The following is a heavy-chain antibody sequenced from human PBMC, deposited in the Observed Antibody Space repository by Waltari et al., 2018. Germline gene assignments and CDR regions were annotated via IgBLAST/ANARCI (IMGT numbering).Heavy chain of an antibody. CDR1: GGSINNYY. Sequence: QVQLQESGPGLVKPSETLSLNCTVSGGSINNYYWSWIRQPPGKGLEWIGYIYYSGNTIYNPSLESRVTMSADTSKNQFSLKLSSVTAADTAVYYCARGMSSVWYGPFDYWGQGTLVTVSS. J-gene: IGHJ4*02. D-gene: IGHD6-19*01. CDR2: IYYSGNT. CDR3: ARGMSSVWYGPFDY. V-gene: IGHV4-59*08.